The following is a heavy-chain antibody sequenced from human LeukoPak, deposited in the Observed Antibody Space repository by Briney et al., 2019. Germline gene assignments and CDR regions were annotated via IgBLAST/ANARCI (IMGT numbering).Heavy chain of an antibody. CDR2: IKSKKDGGTT. CDR1: GITFKNAW. Sequence: PGGSLRLSCAASGITFKNAWMSWVRQAPGKGLEWVGRIKSKKDGGTTDYAAPVKGRLTISRDDSKNTLYLQMNSLKTEDTAVYYCTTGWGRYLDWLLFDYWGQGTLVTVSS. J-gene: IGHJ4*02. V-gene: IGHV3-15*01. CDR3: TTGWGRYLDWLLFDY. D-gene: IGHD3-9*01.